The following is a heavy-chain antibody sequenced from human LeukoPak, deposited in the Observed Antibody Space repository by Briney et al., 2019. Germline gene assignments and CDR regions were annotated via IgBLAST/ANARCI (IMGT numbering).Heavy chain of an antibody. J-gene: IGHJ6*02. Sequence: PSETLSLTCTVSGGSISYYYWSWIRQSPGKGLEWIGYIYYSGTTNYNPSLKSRVAISVDTSKNQFSLQLRSVTAADTAVYYCPREDPQTTVPEGMDVGGQGTTVTVSS. V-gene: IGHV4-59*01. CDR2: IYYSGTT. CDR1: GGSISYYY. CDR3: PREDPQTTVPEGMDV. D-gene: IGHD4-17*01.